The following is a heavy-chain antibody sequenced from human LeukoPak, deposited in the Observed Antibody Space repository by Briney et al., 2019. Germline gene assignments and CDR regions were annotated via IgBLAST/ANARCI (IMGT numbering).Heavy chain of an antibody. V-gene: IGHV3-23*01. J-gene: IGHJ4*02. Sequence: GGSLRLSCVASGFTFSSFAMSWVRQAPGKGLQWVSTVSGNGVYTYYPDSVKGRFTISRDRSSNTVFLQVNSLSAEDTAVYYCARYGDPASEGLLGKPYFDFWGQGALVTVSS. CDR3: ARYGDPASEGLLGKPYFDF. D-gene: IGHD4-17*01. CDR1: GFTFSSFA. CDR2: VSGNGVYT.